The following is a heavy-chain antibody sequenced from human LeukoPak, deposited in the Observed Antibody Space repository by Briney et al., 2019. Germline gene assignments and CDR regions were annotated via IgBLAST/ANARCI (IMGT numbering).Heavy chain of an antibody. CDR1: GYTFTSYG. D-gene: IGHD4-17*01. V-gene: IGHV1-18*01. CDR2: MSAYNGNT. Sequence: ASVKVSCKASGYTFTSYGINWVRQAPGQGLEWMGWMSAYNGNTNYAQILQGRVTMTTDTSTSTAYMELRSLRSDDTAVYYCARDGDYGDYVHAFDIWGQGTMVTVSS. J-gene: IGHJ3*02. CDR3: ARDGDYGDYVHAFDI.